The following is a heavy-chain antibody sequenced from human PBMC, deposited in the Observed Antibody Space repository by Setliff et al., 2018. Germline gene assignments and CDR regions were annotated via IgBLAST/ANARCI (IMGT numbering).Heavy chain of an antibody. CDR3: ARGIWANWGGAFDI. Sequence: ASVKVSCKASGYSFTLYAMHWVRQAPGQGLEWMGWINPNSGGTNYAQKFQGRVTMTRDTSISTAYMELSRLRSDDTAVYSCARGIWANWGGAFDIWGQGTMVTVSS. CDR1: GYSFTLYA. J-gene: IGHJ3*02. V-gene: IGHV1-2*02. D-gene: IGHD3-16*01. CDR2: INPNSGGT.